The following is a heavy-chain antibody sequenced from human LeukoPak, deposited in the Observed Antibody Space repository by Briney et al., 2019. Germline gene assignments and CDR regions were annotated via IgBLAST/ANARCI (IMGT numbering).Heavy chain of an antibody. Sequence: GRSLRLSCAASGFTFDDYAMHWVRQAPGKGLEWVSGISWNSGSIGYADSVKGRFTISRDNAKNSLYLQMNSLRAEDTALYYCAKDGTSYYDSGDAFDIWGQGTMVTVSS. J-gene: IGHJ3*02. D-gene: IGHD3-22*01. CDR3: AKDGTSYYDSGDAFDI. CDR2: ISWNSGSI. CDR1: GFTFDDYA. V-gene: IGHV3-9*01.